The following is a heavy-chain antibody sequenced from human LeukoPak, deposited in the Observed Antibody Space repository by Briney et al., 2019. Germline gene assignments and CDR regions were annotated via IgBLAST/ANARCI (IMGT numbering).Heavy chain of an antibody. CDR3: AREVISTPSFFDY. CDR1: GFTVSSSF. CDR2: IHRDDKT. D-gene: IGHD2-2*01. V-gene: IGHV3-53*01. J-gene: IGHJ4*02. Sequence: GGSLRLSCAASGFTVSSSFIYWVRRAPGKGLEWVSFIHRDDKTYYADSVKGRFTMSRDSSKNTLYLQMNSLGADDTAVYYCAREVISTPSFFDYWGQGILVTVSS.